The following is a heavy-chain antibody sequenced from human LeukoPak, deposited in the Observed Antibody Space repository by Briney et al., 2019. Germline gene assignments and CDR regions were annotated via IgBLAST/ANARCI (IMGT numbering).Heavy chain of an antibody. CDR3: ARDPIDSSGYTDAFDI. D-gene: IGHD3-22*01. Sequence: GGALRLSCAASGFTFSIYAMHCVPQAPGKGLGWGAVISYDGSNKYYADSVKGRFTISRDNSKNTLYLQMNSLRAEDTAVYYCARDPIDSSGYTDAFDIWGQGTMVTVSS. V-gene: IGHV3-30-3*01. CDR2: ISYDGSNK. CDR1: GFTFSIYA. J-gene: IGHJ3*02.